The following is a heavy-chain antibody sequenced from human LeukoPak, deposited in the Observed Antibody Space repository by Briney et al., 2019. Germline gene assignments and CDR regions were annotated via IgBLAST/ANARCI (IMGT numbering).Heavy chain of an antibody. J-gene: IGHJ4*02. CDR2: ISANNGDT. CDR3: ARESHKTREDY. V-gene: IGHV1-18*01. D-gene: IGHD1-1*01. Sequence: GASVKVSCKASGYIFTSYGISWVRQAPGQGLEWMGWISANNGDTDYPQNLQGRVTMTTDTYTSTAYMELRSLRSDDTAMYYCARESHKTREDYWGQGTLVTVYS. CDR1: GYIFTSYG.